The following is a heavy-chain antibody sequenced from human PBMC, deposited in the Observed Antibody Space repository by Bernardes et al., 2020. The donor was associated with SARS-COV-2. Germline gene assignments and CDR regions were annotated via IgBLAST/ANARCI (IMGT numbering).Heavy chain of an antibody. CDR3: ARWELLVAGKPYSRFDP. J-gene: IGHJ5*02. D-gene: IGHD1-26*01. CDR2: ISGNNRNS. Sequence: ASVKVSCMTSGYTFSNYGITWVRQAPGQELEWMAWISGNNRNSDSAQKFRGRVTLTTDTSTNTAYMELRSLTSDDTAVYYCARWELLVAGKPYSRFDPWGQGTLVTVSS. V-gene: IGHV1-18*01. CDR1: GYTFSNYG.